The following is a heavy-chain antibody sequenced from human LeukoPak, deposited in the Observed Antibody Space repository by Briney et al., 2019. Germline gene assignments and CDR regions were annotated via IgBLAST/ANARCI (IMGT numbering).Heavy chain of an antibody. V-gene: IGHV3-74*01. CDR1: GFSFTTYW. CDR3: ARGGGDHAFDV. J-gene: IGHJ3*01. Sequence: GGSLRLSCAASGFSFTTYWMHWVRRGPGKGLVWVSRINSDGSDTIYADSEKGRFTISRDNAKNTVYLQMDSLRAEDTAVYYCARGGGDHAFDVWGQGTMVTVSS. D-gene: IGHD2-21*02. CDR2: INSDGSDT.